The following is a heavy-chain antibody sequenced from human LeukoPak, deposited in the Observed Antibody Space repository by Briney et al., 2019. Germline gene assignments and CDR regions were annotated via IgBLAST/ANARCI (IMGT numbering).Heavy chain of an antibody. CDR2: ISSSSSTI. CDR1: GFTFSSYS. J-gene: IGHJ6*02. V-gene: IGHV3-48*04. CDR3: ARDWARLEWLLDYYYYGMDV. Sequence: PGGSLRLSCAASGFTFSSYSMNWVRQAPGKGLEWVSYISSSSSTIYYADSVKGRFTISRDNAKNSLYPQMNSLRAEDTAVYYCARDWARLEWLLDYYYYGMDVWGQGTTVTVSS. D-gene: IGHD3-3*01.